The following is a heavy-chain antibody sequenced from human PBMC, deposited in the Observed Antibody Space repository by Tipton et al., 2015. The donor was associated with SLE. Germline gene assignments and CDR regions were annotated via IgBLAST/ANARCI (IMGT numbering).Heavy chain of an antibody. CDR1: GSSITAYY. CDR3: ARERPASYSSSAGWFDP. V-gene: IGHV4-34*01. Sequence: TLSLTCTVSGSSITAYYWTWIRQPPGKGLEWIGEINHSGSTNSNPSLKSRVTISVNTSKNQFSLRLSSVTAADTAMFYCARERPASYSSSAGWFDPWGQGTLVTVSS. D-gene: IGHD6-6*01. J-gene: IGHJ5*02. CDR2: INHSGST.